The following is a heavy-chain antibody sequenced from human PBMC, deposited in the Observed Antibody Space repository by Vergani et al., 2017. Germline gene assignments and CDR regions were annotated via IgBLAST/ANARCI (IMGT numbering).Heavy chain of an antibody. CDR1: GFTFNQYV. D-gene: IGHD1-14*01. CDR3: ARDLRLLYNRFDP. Sequence: QVQLVESGGGVVQPGRSLRLSCAASGFTFNQYVMHWVRQAPGKGLEWVAVTWYDGNNKQYADSVKGRFTISRDNSKNTMYLQMNSLRDEDTGVYYCARDLRLLYNRFDPWGQGTLVTVSS. J-gene: IGHJ5*02. CDR2: TWYDGNNK. V-gene: IGHV3-33*01.